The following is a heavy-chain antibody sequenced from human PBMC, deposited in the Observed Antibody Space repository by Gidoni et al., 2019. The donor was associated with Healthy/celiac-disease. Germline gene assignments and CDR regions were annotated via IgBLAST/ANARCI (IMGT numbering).Heavy chain of an antibody. CDR3: ARAGTWQLGSEYYFDY. J-gene: IGHJ4*02. CDR1: GFTFSSDS. Sequence: EVQLVESGGGLVQHGGSLRLSCAASGFTFSSDSMTWGRQAPGRGLEWVSYSSSSSSTIYYADSVKGRFTISRDNAKNSLYLQMNSLRDEDTAVYYCARAGTWQLGSEYYFDYWGQGTLVTVSS. V-gene: IGHV3-48*02. D-gene: IGHD6-6*01. CDR2: SSSSSSTI.